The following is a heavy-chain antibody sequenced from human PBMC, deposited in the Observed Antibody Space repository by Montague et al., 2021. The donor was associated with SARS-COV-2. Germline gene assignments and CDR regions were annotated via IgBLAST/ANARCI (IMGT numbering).Heavy chain of an antibody. CDR3: ARDPTQGWGYSYSAMDV. Sequence: SVKVSCKASGYTFTNHGINWVRQAPGQGLEWMGWISAYNGNTNYAQNLQGRVTMTTDTSTSTAYMELRSLRSDDTAVYFCARDPTQGWGYSYSAMDVWGQGTTITVSS. V-gene: IGHV1-18*01. J-gene: IGHJ6*02. D-gene: IGHD3-16*01. CDR2: ISAYNGNT. CDR1: GYTFTNHG.